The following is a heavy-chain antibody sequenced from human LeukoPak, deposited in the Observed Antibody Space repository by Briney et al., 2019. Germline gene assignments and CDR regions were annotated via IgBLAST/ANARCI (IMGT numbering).Heavy chain of an antibody. D-gene: IGHD1-7*01. Sequence: GASVKVSCKASGYTFSSYAISWVRQAPGQGLEWMGGIIPIFGTANYAQKFQGRVTITADESTSTAYMELSSLRSEDTAVYYCARSTQSNWNYVLTIWGQGTMVTVSS. CDR1: GYTFSSYA. J-gene: IGHJ3*02. V-gene: IGHV1-69*13. CDR3: ARSTQSNWNYVLTI. CDR2: IIPIFGTA.